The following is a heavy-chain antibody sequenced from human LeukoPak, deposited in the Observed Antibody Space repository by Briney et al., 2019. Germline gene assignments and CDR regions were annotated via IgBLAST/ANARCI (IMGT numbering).Heavy chain of an antibody. CDR2: VYRSGST. V-gene: IGHV4-38-2*02. Sequence: SETLSLTCVVSGYSISSSYHWGWIRQPPGEGLEWIGSVYRSGSTYYNPSLKSRVTISVDTSKNHISLKVRSVTAADTAVYYCARENWVFDYWGQGILVTVSS. CDR1: GYSISSSYH. D-gene: IGHD7-27*01. CDR3: ARENWVFDY. J-gene: IGHJ4*02.